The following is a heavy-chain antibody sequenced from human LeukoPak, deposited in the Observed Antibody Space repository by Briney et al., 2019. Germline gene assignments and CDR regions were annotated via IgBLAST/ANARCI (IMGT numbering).Heavy chain of an antibody. D-gene: IGHD3-3*01. Sequence: SVKVSCKASGDTFIPYTFSWVRQAPRQGLEWIGRIIPSLDVANYAQKFQGRVTMTTDTSTSTAYMELRSLRSDDTAVYYCVITIDDAFDIWGQGTMVTVSS. V-gene: IGHV1-69*02. CDR1: GDTFIPYT. CDR2: IIPSLDVA. CDR3: VITIDDAFDI. J-gene: IGHJ3*02.